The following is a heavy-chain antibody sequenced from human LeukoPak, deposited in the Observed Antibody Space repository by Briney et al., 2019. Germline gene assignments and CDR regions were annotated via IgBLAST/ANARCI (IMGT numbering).Heavy chain of an antibody. Sequence: ASVKASCKASGYTFTGYYMHWVRQAPGQGLEWMGWINPNSGGTNYAQKFQGRVTMTRDTSISTAYMELSRLRSDDTAVYYCARAAVPAAILDWFDPWGQGTLVTVSS. CDR3: ARAAVPAAILDWFDP. V-gene: IGHV1-2*02. J-gene: IGHJ5*02. CDR2: INPNSGGT. CDR1: GYTFTGYY. D-gene: IGHD2-2*01.